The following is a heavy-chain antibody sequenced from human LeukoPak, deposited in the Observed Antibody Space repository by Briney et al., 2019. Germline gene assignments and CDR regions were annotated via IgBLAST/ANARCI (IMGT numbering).Heavy chain of an antibody. D-gene: IGHD3-3*01. Sequence: ASAKVSCKASGYTFTSYGISWVRQAPGQGLEWMGWISAYNGNTNYTQKLQGRVTMTTDTSTSTAYMELRSLRSDDTAVYYCARTPGRFLEWLSPFDYWGQGTLVTVSS. V-gene: IGHV1-18*01. CDR2: ISAYNGNT. CDR3: ARTPGRFLEWLSPFDY. J-gene: IGHJ4*02. CDR1: GYTFTSYG.